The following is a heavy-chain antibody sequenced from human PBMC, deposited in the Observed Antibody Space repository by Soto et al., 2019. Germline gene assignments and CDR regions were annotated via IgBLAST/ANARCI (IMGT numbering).Heavy chain of an antibody. D-gene: IGHD4-4*01. Sequence: GSLILSCSASGFIFSHYYMGWIRQAPGKGPEWVSYINPTSGHINYADSVKGRFTISRDNARNSLYLQMNSLTADDTAMYYCARLPYSAYNRHFDYWGQGTLVTVSS. CDR3: ARLPYSAYNRHFDY. V-gene: IGHV3-11*06. CDR1: GFIFSHYY. J-gene: IGHJ4*02. CDR2: INPTSGHI.